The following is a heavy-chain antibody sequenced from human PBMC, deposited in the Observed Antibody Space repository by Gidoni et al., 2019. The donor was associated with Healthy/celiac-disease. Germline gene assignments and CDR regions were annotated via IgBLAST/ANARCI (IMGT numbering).Heavy chain of an antibody. Sequence: QVQLQESGPGLVKPSETLSLTCTVPGGSTSSYYWSWIRQPPGKGLEWIGYIYYSGSTNYNPSLKSRVTISVDTSKNQFSLKLSSVTAADTAVYYCARSPDVLLWFRELFFDYWGQGTLVTVSS. V-gene: IGHV4-59*01. D-gene: IGHD3-10*01. CDR3: ARSPDVLLWFRELFFDY. CDR1: GGSTSSYY. CDR2: IYYSGST. J-gene: IGHJ4*02.